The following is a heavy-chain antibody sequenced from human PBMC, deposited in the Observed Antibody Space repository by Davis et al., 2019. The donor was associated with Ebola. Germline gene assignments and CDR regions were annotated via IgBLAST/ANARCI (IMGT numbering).Heavy chain of an antibody. CDR1: GFTFGSYS. V-gene: IGHV3-48*01. CDR3: ARDRIAARGWFDP. J-gene: IGHJ5*02. Sequence: GGSLRLSCAASGFTFGSYSMNWVRQAPGKGLEWVSYISTSSTAINYADSVKGRFTISRDNARNSLYLQMNSLRADDTAVYYCARDRIAARGWFDPWGQGTLVTVSS. D-gene: IGHD6-6*01. CDR2: ISTSSTAI.